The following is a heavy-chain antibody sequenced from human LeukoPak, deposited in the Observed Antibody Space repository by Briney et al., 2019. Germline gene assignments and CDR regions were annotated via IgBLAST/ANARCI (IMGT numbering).Heavy chain of an antibody. J-gene: IGHJ4*02. CDR1: GGSLSSYY. CDR2: IFYTGST. Sequence: PSETLSLTCTVSGGSLSSYYWSWIRQPPGKGLEWVGFIFYTGSTNYKPPRKSRVTISVDTSKNQFSLKLSSVTAADTAVYYCARSTTSSEDYFDYWGQGTLVTVSS. CDR3: ARSTTSSEDYFDY. V-gene: IGHV4-59*01. D-gene: IGHD6-6*01.